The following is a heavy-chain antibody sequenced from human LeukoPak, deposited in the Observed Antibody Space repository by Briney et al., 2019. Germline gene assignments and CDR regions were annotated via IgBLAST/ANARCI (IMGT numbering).Heavy chain of an antibody. CDR3: GRGRSGIAAGELWFDP. D-gene: IGHD6-13*01. CDR1: GGSISSGGYY. J-gene: IGHJ5*02. Sequence: SETLSLTCTVSGGSISSGGYYWSWIRQPPGKGLEWIGYIYYSGSTYFNPSLKSRVTISVDTSKNQFSLKLSSVTAADTAVYYCGRGRSGIAAGELWFDPWGQGTLVTVSS. CDR2: IYYSGST. V-gene: IGHV4-31*03.